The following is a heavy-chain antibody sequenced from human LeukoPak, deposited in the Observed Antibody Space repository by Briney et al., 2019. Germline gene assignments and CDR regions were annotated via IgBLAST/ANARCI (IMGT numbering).Heavy chain of an antibody. J-gene: IGHJ4*02. CDR3: AKGEGYCSSSSCVFDY. V-gene: IGHV3-9*01. D-gene: IGHD2-2*01. Sequence: GGSLRLSCAASGFILGDYAIHWVRHGPGKGVEWVSGITGNSARVGYADSVKGRFTISRDDAKNSLYLQMNSLRPEDTALYFCAKGEGYCSSSSCVFDYWGQGTLVTVSS. CDR1: GFILGDYA. CDR2: ITGNSARV.